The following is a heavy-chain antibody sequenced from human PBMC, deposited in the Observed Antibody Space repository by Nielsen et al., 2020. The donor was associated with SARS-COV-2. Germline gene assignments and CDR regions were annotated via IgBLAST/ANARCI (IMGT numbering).Heavy chain of an antibody. CDR3: ARETIDYTSSFFDY. J-gene: IGHJ4*02. Sequence: GESLKISCGASGFTISSSFMSWVRQAAGKGLDWVSVIYTDGSTSHADSVKGRFTISRDNSKNTLYLQMNSLRGEDTAVYYCARETIDYTSSFFDYWGQGTLATVSS. CDR1: GFTISSSF. D-gene: IGHD2-2*01. V-gene: IGHV3-66*01. CDR2: IYTDGST.